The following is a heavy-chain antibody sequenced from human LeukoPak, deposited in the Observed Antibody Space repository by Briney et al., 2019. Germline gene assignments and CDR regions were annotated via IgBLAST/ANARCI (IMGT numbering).Heavy chain of an antibody. CDR1: GFTVSDYS. J-gene: IGHJ6*03. CDR2: ISSSGSTR. V-gene: IGHV3-11*01. Sequence: GGSLGLSCAASGFTVSDYSMNWIRQAPGKGLEWVSNISSSGSTRYNGDSVKGRFTISRDNAKNSLYLQMDSLRAEDTAVYYCARSGHWSAAYYYFYMDVWGKGTTVTVSS. CDR3: ARSGHWSAAYYYFYMDV.